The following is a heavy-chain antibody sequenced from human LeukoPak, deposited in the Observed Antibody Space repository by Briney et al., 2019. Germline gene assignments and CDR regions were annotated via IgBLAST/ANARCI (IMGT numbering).Heavy chain of an antibody. CDR1: GFTFSRYW. J-gene: IGHJ4*02. V-gene: IGHV3-21*01. Sequence: GGSLRLSCAASGFTFSRYWMSWVRQAPGKGLEWVSSISSSSIYIYYADSVKGRFTISRDNAKNSLYLQMNSLRAEDTAVYYCARVEPYCSSTSCYWRYFDYWGQGTLVTVSS. CDR3: ARVEPYCSSTSCYWRYFDY. D-gene: IGHD2-2*01. CDR2: ISSSSIYI.